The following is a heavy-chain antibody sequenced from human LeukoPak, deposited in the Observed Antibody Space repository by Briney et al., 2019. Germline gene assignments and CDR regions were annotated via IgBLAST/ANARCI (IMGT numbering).Heavy chain of an antibody. CDR2: ISGSGDST. Sequence: GGSLRLSCAASGFTFSSYAMSWVRQAPGKGLEWVSAISGSGDSTYYADSVKGRFTISRDNSKNTLYLQMNSLRAEDTAVYYCAKHSSDTGGYSILPYFDYWGQGTLVTVSS. D-gene: IGHD3-22*01. CDR1: GFTFSSYA. J-gene: IGHJ4*02. CDR3: AKHSSDTGGYSILPYFDY. V-gene: IGHV3-23*01.